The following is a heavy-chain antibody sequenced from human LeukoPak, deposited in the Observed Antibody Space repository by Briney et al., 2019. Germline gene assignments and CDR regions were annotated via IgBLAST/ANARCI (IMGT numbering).Heavy chain of an antibody. V-gene: IGHV3-7*01. CDR1: GFTFSSYG. D-gene: IGHD3-16*01. CDR3: ARDGGGGFDS. CDR2: IKDDGRQK. J-gene: IGHJ4*02. Sequence: GRSLRLSCAASGFTFSSYGMHWVRQAPGKGLEWVANIKDDGRQKYYVDSVKGLFTISRDNAQNSLYLQMNSLRVEDTAVYYCARDGGGGFDSWGQGTLVTVSS.